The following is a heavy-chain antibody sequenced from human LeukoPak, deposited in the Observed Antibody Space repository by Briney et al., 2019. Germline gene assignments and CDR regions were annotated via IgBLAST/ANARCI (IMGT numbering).Heavy chain of an antibody. CDR1: GFTFSNYL. V-gene: IGHV3-74*03. D-gene: IGHD3-10*01. Sequence: GGSLRLSCAASGFTFSNYLVHWVRQAPGKGLVWFSRINRDGSTTKYADSVKGRFTVSRDNAKNTLNLQMNSLRAEDTAVYYCARDKKSGESSEIDYWGQGTLVTVSS. J-gene: IGHJ4*02. CDR2: INRDGSTT. CDR3: ARDKKSGESSEIDY.